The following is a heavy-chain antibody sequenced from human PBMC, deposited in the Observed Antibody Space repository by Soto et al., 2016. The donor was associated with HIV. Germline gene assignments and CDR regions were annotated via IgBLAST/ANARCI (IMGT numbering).Heavy chain of an antibody. CDR1: GFIFSNFW. V-gene: IGHV3-74*01. CDR3: ARDGYVTTGSWTT. D-gene: IGHD4-17*01. CDR2: INSDGSST. Sequence: EVQLVESGGGLVQPGGSLRLSCAASGFIFSNFWMHWVRQAPGKGLVWVSRINSDGSSTSYADSVKGRFTISRDNAKNTLSLQMNSLRAEDTALYFXARDGYVTTGSWTTWGQGNPGHRLL. J-gene: IGHJ4*02.